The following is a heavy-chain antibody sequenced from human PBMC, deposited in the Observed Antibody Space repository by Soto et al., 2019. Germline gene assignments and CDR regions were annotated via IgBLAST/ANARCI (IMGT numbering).Heavy chain of an antibody. CDR2: INPSGGST. D-gene: IGHD6-13*01. CDR3: AILARAAGTGCD. V-gene: IGHV1-46*03. CDR1: GYTFTSYY. Sequence: QVQLVQSGAEVKKPGASVKVSCKASGYTFTSYYMHWVRQAPGQGLEWVGIINPSGGSTSYAQKFQGRVTMTRDTSTSTVYMELSSLRSEDTAVYYCAILARAAGTGCDWGQGTLVTVSS. J-gene: IGHJ4*02.